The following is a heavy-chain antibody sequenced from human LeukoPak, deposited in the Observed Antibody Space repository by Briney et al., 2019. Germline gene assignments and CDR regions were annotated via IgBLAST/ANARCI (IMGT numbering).Heavy chain of an antibody. V-gene: IGHV1-18*01. CDR3: AREGGVGPTAPPDYYSYQMDV. CDR2: ISPYTTKT. CDR1: GYTSTSYG. J-gene: IGHJ6*03. Sequence: ASVKVSCKASGYTSTSYGISWVRQAPGQGLEWMGWISPYTTKTNYAQSLQGRVTMTTDTSTSTAYMELRSLRSDNTAVYYCAREGGVGPTAPPDYYSYQMDVWGKGTTVTVSS. D-gene: IGHD1-26*01.